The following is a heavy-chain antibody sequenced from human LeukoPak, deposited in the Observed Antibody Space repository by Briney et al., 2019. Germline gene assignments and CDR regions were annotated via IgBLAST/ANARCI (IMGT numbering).Heavy chain of an antibody. CDR3: ARHSGSGSLSRPFDP. Sequence: PSETLSLTCSVSGPSVTSGGFYWGWLRQPPGKGLEWIATVYYTGSTYYNPSLKSRVTISIDTSKNQFSLGLGSLIAADTAVYYCARHSGSGSLSRPFDPWGQGTLVTVSS. CDR2: VYYTGST. CDR1: GPSVTSGGFY. V-gene: IGHV4-39*01. J-gene: IGHJ5*02. D-gene: IGHD3-10*01.